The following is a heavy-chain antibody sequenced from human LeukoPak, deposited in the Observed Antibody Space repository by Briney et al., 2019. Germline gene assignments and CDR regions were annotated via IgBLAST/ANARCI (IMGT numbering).Heavy chain of an antibody. V-gene: IGHV3-9*03. CDR1: GFTFDDYA. D-gene: IGHD3-22*01. CDR3: AKADAHPYDSSGYYDY. CDR2: ISWNSGSI. Sequence: GGSLRLSCAASGFTFDDYAMHWVRQAPGKGLEGVSGISWNSGSIGYADSVKGRFTISRDNAKNSLYLQMNSLRAEDMALYYCAKADAHPYDSSGYYDYWGQGTLVTVSS. J-gene: IGHJ4*02.